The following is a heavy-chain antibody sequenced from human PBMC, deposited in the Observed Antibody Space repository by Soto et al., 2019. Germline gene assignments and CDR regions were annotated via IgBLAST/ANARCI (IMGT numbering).Heavy chain of an antibody. CDR3: AKERGRSWFSLGSEY. Sequence: PGGSLRLSCAASGFTFSSYGMHWVRQAPGKGLEWVAVISYDGSNKYYADSVKGRFTISRDNSKNTLYLQMNSLRAEDTAVYFFAKERGRSWFSLGSEYWGQGTLISVSS. CDR2: ISYDGSNK. J-gene: IGHJ4*02. D-gene: IGHD6-13*01. V-gene: IGHV3-30*18. CDR1: GFTFSSYG.